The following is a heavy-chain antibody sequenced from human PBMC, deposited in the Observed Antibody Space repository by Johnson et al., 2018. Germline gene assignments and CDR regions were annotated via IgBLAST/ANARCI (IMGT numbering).Heavy chain of an antibody. CDR2: IWYDGSNK. V-gene: IGHV3-33*06. CDR3: AKGRVSFDI. Sequence: QVQLVQSGGGVVQPGRSXRLSCAASGFTFSSYGMHWVRQAPGKGLEWVAVIWYDGSNKYYADSVKGRFTISRDNSKNTLYLKMKSLRAEDTAVFYCAKGRVSFDIWGQGTMVTVSS. J-gene: IGHJ3*02. CDR1: GFTFSSYG.